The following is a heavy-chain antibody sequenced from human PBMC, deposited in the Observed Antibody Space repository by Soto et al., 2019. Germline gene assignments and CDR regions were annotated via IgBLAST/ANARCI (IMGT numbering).Heavy chain of an antibody. CDR2: ISSSGSTI. CDR1: GFTFSDYY. D-gene: IGHD2-21*02. Sequence: QVQLVESGGGLVQPGGSLRLSCAASGFTFSDYYMSWIRQAPGKGLEWVSYISSSGSTIYYADSVKGRFTISRDNAKNSLSLQMNSLRAEYTAVYYCARNELAYCGGDCYSPTLDYWGQGTLVTVSS. V-gene: IGHV3-11*01. J-gene: IGHJ4*02. CDR3: ARNELAYCGGDCYSPTLDY.